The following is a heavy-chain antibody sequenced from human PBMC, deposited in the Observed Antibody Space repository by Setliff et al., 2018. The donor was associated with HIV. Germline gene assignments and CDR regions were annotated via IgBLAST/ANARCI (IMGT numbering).Heavy chain of an antibody. CDR3: ARDLSGGYNFWSGYYPLDY. J-gene: IGHJ4*02. CDR2: IWYDGSNK. CDR1: GLNFSRYD. Sequence: GGSLRLSCAASGLNFSRYDIHWVRQAPGKGLEWVAVIWYDGSNKYYADSVKGRFTISRDNSKNTLYLQMNSLRAEDTAVYYCARDLSGGYNFWSGYYPLDYWGRGTLVTVSS. D-gene: IGHD3-3*01. V-gene: IGHV3-33*01.